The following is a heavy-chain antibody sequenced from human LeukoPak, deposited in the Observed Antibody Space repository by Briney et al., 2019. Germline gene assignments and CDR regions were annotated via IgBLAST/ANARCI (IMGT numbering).Heavy chain of an antibody. Sequence: PGGSLRLSCAASGFTFSGYAMSWVRQAPGKGLEWVSTISGNGGTTYYADSVKGRFTISRDNSKNTLYLQMNSLRAEDTAAYYCARILRWPNPFDQWGQGTLVTVSS. CDR3: ARILRWPNPFDQ. J-gene: IGHJ4*02. D-gene: IGHD4-23*01. V-gene: IGHV3-23*01. CDR1: GFTFSGYA. CDR2: ISGNGGTT.